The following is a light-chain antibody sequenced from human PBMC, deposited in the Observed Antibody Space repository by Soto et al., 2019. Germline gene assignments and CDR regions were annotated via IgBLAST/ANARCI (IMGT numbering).Light chain of an antibody. Sequence: EIVLTQSPGTLSLSPGDGATLSCRASQSVSSGYLAWYQQKPGQAPRLLIYGASRRAGGIPDRFSGSGSGTDFTLSISRLEPEDFATYYCLQDYNYPLTFGGGTKVEIK. CDR2: GAS. CDR3: LQDYNYPLT. V-gene: IGKV3-20*01. J-gene: IGKJ4*01. CDR1: QSVSSGY.